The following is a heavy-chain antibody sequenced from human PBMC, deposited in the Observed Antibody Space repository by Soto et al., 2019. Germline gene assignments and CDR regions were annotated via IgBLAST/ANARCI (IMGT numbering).Heavy chain of an antibody. CDR2: IYASGST. CDR3: ARGGMVIIPTATAFDY. CDR1: CGSISPYY. D-gene: IGHD1-1*01. J-gene: IGHJ4*02. Sequence: LSLTCSVCCGSISPYYWSWIRQPAGKGLEWIGRIYASGSTNYNPSLKSRVTMSVATSKNQFSLKLTSVTAADTATYYCARGGMVIIPTATAFDYWGQGTLVTVS. V-gene: IGHV4-4*07.